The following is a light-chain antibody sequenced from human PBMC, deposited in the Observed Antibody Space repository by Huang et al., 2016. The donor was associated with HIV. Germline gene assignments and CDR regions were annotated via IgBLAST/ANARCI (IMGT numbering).Light chain of an antibody. CDR2: DAT. Sequence: DIQMTQSPSTLSDSVGDRVTITCRSSQSISSWLAWYQQKPGKAPNLLICDATSLEICVPSRFSGSGSGTEFTVTIRSLQPDNFATYYCQQYNTYPWTFGQGTKVEIK. CDR3: QQYNTYPWT. J-gene: IGKJ1*01. CDR1: QSISSW. V-gene: IGKV1-5*01.